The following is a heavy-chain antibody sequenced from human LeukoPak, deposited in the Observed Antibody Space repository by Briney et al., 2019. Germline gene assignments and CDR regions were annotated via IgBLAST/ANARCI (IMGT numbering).Heavy chain of an antibody. J-gene: IGHJ4*02. D-gene: IGHD5-24*01. CDR2: ISSSSSYI. Sequence: GGSLRLSCAASGFTFSSYSMNWVRQAPGKGLEWVSSISSSSSYIYYADSVKGRFTISRDNAKNSLYLQMNSLRAEDTAVYYCARDGEDGYNYWFDYWGQGTLVTVSS. V-gene: IGHV3-21*01. CDR1: GFTFSSYS. CDR3: ARDGEDGYNYWFDY.